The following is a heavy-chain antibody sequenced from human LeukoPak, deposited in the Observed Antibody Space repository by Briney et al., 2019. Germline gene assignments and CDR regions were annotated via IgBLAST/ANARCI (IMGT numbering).Heavy chain of an antibody. D-gene: IGHD2-8*01. Sequence: SQTLTLTCTVSGGSISRDGHYWSWIRQYPGKGLESIGSVSSSGTTTYNPSLKSRVTISLDTSQNQFSLNLRSLTAADTAVYYCAREMVRDAFDIWGQGTMVTVSS. J-gene: IGHJ3*02. CDR2: VSSSGTT. V-gene: IGHV4-31*03. CDR3: AREMVRDAFDI. CDR1: GGSISRDGHY.